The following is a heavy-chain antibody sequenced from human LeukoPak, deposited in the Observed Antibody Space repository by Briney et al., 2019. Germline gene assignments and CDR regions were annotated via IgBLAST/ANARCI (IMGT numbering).Heavy chain of an antibody. CDR1: GGSFSGYY. V-gene: IGHV4-4*07. CDR3: ARDDAYCSGGSCYPDAFDI. J-gene: IGHJ3*02. Sequence: PSETLSLTCAVYGGSFSGYYWSWIRQPAGKGLEWIGRIYTSGSTNYNPSLKSRVTMSVDTSKNQFSLKLSSVTAADTAVYYCARDDAYCSGGSCYPDAFDIWGQGTMVTVSS. D-gene: IGHD2-15*01. CDR2: IYTSGST.